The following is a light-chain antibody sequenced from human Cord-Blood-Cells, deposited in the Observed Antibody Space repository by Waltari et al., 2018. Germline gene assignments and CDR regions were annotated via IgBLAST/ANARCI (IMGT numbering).Light chain of an antibody. J-gene: IGLJ2*01. Sequence: QSALTQPRSVSGSPGQSVTIPCTGTSSDVGGYNYVSWYQQHPGKAPKLMIYDVSKRPSGVPDRFSGSKSGNTASLTISGLQAEDEADYYCCSYAGNYFVVFGGGTKLTVL. CDR1: SSDVGGYNY. V-gene: IGLV2-11*01. CDR2: DVS. CDR3: CSYAGNYFVV.